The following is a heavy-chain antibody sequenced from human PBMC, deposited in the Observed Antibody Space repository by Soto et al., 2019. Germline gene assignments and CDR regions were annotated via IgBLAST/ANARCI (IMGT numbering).Heavy chain of an antibody. D-gene: IGHD1-7*01. CDR3: ARGGYNWNYGVHHFAS. CDR1: GSTFSNYW. CDR2: IKEDGSEK. V-gene: IGHV3-7*01. J-gene: IGHJ4*02. Sequence: PGRSLRLSCVGSGSTFSNYWMSWVRQAPGKGLEWVANIKEDGSEKYYVDSVKGRFTISRDNAKNSVYVQMNSLRAEDTAVFYCARGGYNWNYGVHHFASWGKGAWVTVSS.